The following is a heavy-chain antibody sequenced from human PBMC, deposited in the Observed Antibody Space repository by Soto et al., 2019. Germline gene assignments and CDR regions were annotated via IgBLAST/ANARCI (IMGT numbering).Heavy chain of an antibody. V-gene: IGHV4-4*07. J-gene: IGHJ4*02. Sequence: SETLSLTCTVSGGSISSLYWAWIRQPAGKGLEWIGRIFPSGDSNYNPSLKSRVSMSLDTSKNRFSLTVTSVTAADTAVYYCARASRCKSEYECFAWLDFWGQGILVTVSS. CDR2: IFPSGDS. CDR1: GGSISSLY. D-gene: IGHD6-6*01. CDR3: ARASRCKSEYECFAWLDF.